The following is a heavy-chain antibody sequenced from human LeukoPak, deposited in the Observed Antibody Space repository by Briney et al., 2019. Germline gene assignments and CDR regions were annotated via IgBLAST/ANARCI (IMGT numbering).Heavy chain of an antibody. Sequence: GRSLRLSCAGSGFKFDEYAIHWVRQPPGKGLQWVSGVTWNSGTIDYADSVKGRFTISRDNAKNSLYLQMNSLRTEDTAFYYCAKTRTPYSSGWFDAFDLWGQGTMVTVSS. D-gene: IGHD6-19*01. CDR1: GFKFDEYA. CDR2: VTWNSGTI. J-gene: IGHJ3*01. V-gene: IGHV3-9*01. CDR3: AKTRTPYSSGWFDAFDL.